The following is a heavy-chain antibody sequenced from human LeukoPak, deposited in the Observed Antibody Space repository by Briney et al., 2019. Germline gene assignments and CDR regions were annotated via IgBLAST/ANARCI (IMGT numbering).Heavy chain of an antibody. J-gene: IGHJ3*02. V-gene: IGHV3-30*02. CDR1: GFTFSSYD. Sequence: GGSLRLSCAASGFTFSSYDMHWIRQAPGKGLEWVAFIRYDGSNKYYADSVRGRFTRSRDNSKNTLYLQMHSLRAEDTAVYYCAKVLIRGYCSGGSCFDAFDIWGQGTMVTVSS. CDR2: IRYDGSNK. CDR3: AKVLIRGYCSGGSCFDAFDI. D-gene: IGHD2-15*01.